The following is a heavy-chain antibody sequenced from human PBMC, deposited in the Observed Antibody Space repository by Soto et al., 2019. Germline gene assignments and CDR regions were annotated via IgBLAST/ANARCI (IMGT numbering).Heavy chain of an antibody. Sequence: PSETLSLTCTVSGGSISDYYWTWIRQPAGKGLEWIGRISTSGSTNYSPSLKSQVTLSVDTSKNQFSLKLNSVTAADTAVYYCARDLGGNNWFDPWGQGTLVTVSS. CDR3: ARDLGGNNWFDP. D-gene: IGHD2-15*01. CDR1: GGSISDYY. J-gene: IGHJ5*02. V-gene: IGHV4-4*07. CDR2: ISTSGST.